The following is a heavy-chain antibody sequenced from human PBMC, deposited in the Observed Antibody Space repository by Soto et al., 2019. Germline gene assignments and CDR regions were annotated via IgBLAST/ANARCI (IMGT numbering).Heavy chain of an antibody. CDR1: GFTFSSYA. D-gene: IGHD5-12*01. CDR2: ISYDGSNK. V-gene: IGHV3-30-3*01. CDR3: ARDTSDGYNYGFDI. J-gene: IGHJ3*02. Sequence: GGSLRLSCAASGFTFSSYAMHWVRQAPGKGLEWVAVISYDGSNKYYADSVKGRFTISRDNSKNTLYLQMNSLRAEDTAVYYCARDTSDGYNYGFDIWGQGTMVTVSS.